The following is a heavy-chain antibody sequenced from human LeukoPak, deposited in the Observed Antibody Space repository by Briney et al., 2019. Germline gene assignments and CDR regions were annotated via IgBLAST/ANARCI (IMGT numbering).Heavy chain of an antibody. V-gene: IGHV1-18*01. Sequence: GASVKVSCKASGYTFTSYGISWVRQAPGQGLEWMGWISAYNGNTNYAQKLQGRVTMTTDTSTSTAYMELRSLRSDDTAVYYCARDRGARNYGVWFDPWGQGTLVTVSS. CDR1: GYTFTSYG. J-gene: IGHJ5*02. CDR2: ISAYNGNT. CDR3: ARDRGARNYGVWFDP. D-gene: IGHD1-7*01.